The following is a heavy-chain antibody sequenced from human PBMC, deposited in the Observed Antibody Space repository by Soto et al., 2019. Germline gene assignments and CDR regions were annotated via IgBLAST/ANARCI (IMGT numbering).Heavy chain of an antibody. J-gene: IGHJ4*02. CDR3: ARDRVMLTFVRASEEWGIDS. D-gene: IGHD3-16*01. CDR2: IFYSGPT. CDR1: GDSITSGVHY. V-gene: IGHV4-31*03. Sequence: QVQLQESGPGLVKPSQTLSLTCTVSGDSITSGVHYWSWIRQLPGKGLEWIGYIFYSGPTYYNPSLKSRVTISLDTSKNPSSLNLTSVPAAATALYYCARDRVMLTFVRASEEWGIDSWGQGTLVTVSS.